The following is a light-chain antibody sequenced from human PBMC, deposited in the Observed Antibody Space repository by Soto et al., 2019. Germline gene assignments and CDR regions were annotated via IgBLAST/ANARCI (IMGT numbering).Light chain of an antibody. CDR3: TSYTSSSTLYV. J-gene: IGLJ7*01. CDR2: EVS. V-gene: IGLV2-14*01. CDR1: SSDVGGYSY. Sequence: QSVLTQPASVSGSPGQSITISCTGTSSDVGGYSYVSWYQQHPGKAPKLMIYEVSNRPSGVSNRFSGSKSGNTASLTISGLQDEDEADYYCTSYTSSSTLYVFGTGTQLTVL.